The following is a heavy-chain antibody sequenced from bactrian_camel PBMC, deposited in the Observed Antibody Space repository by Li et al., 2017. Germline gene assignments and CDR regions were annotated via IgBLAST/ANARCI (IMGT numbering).Heavy chain of an antibody. CDR3: AQGSEPNSDSPL. V-gene: IGHV3S39*01. CDR2: INRRGDNT. D-gene: IGHD4*01. J-gene: IGHJ4*01. Sequence: HVQLVESGGDSVQPGGSLRLSCAASGFIFSDHVMYWLRQRPGEEFEYVSVINRRGDNTAYGRYVKGRFTASRDNARNEMYLDLNSVVPEDTAMYYCAQGSEPNSDSPLRGQGTQVTVS. CDR1: GFIFSDHV.